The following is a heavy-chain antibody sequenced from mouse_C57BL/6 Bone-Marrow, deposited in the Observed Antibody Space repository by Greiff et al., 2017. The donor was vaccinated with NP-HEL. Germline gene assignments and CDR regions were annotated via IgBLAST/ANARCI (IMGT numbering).Heavy chain of an antibody. V-gene: IGHV1-69*01. J-gene: IGHJ1*03. CDR3: ASGGRYRYFDV. CDR2: IDLSDSYT. CDR1: GYTFTSYW. Sequence: VQLQQPGAELVMPGASVKLSCKASGYTFTSYWMHWVKQRPGQGLEWIGEIDLSDSYTNYNQKFKGKFTLTVDKSSSTAYMQLSSLTSEDSAVYYCASGGRYRYFDVWGTGTTVTVSS.